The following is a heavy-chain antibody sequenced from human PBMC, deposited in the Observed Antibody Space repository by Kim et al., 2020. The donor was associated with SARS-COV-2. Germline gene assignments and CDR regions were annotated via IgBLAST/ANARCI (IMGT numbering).Heavy chain of an antibody. D-gene: IGHD3-3*01. Sequence: GGSLRLSCAASGFTFSTYAMSWVRQAPGKGLEWVSAIIDTGDNTYYAAAVKGWFTTSSNTSNTTHYLLINSMRGDTTAYYYSANVQSSAVYDGMDGWA. CDR2: IIDTGDNT. V-gene: IGHV3-23*01. CDR3: ANVQSSAVYDGMDG. CDR1: GFTFSTYA. J-gene: IGHJ6*02.